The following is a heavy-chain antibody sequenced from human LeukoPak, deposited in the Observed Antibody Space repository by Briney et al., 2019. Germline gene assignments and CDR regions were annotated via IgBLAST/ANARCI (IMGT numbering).Heavy chain of an antibody. J-gene: IGHJ6*03. CDR1: GGSISSGSYY. Sequence: PSETLSLTCTVSGGSISSGSYYWSWIRQPAGKGLEWIGRIYTSGSTNYNPSLKSRVTISVDTSKNQFSLKLSSVTAADTAVYYCARGQSFPIVGATCPPYYMDVWGKGTTVTVSS. CDR2: IYTSGST. D-gene: IGHD1-26*01. CDR3: ARGQSFPIVGATCPPYYMDV. V-gene: IGHV4-61*02.